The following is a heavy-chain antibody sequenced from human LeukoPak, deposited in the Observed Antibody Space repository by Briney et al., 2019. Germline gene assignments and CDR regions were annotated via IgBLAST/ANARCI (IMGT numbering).Heavy chain of an antibody. J-gene: IGHJ4*02. V-gene: IGHV3-74*01. CDR2: INSDGSST. Sequence: GGSLILSCAASGFTFSSYWMHWVRQAPGKGLVWVSRINSDGSSTSYADFVKGRFIISRDNAKNTLYLQMNSLRAEDTAVYYCARIYGSFDYWGQGTLVTVSS. CDR1: GFTFSSYW. CDR3: ARIYGSFDY. D-gene: IGHD4-17*01.